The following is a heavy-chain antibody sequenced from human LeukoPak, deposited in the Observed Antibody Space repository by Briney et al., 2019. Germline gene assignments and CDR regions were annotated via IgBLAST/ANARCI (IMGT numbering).Heavy chain of an antibody. CDR3: AKDLSSSGWYRRHYYGMDV. CDR1: GFTFSSYG. V-gene: IGHV3-30*18. Sequence: GGSLRLSCAASGFTFSSYGMHWVRQAPGKGLEWVAVISYDGSNKYYADSVEGRFTISRDNSKNTLYLQMNSLRAEDTAVYYCAKDLSSSGWYRRHYYGMDVWGQGTTVTVSS. J-gene: IGHJ6*02. D-gene: IGHD6-19*01. CDR2: ISYDGSNK.